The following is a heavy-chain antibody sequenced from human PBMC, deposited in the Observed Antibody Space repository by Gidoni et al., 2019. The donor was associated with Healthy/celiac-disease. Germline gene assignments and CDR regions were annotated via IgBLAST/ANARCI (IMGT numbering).Heavy chain of an antibody. CDR2: INPNSGGT. D-gene: IGHD6-6*01. CDR1: GYTFTGYY. CDR3: ARLRIAARPLYVAFDI. V-gene: IGHV1-2*02. J-gene: IGHJ3*02. Sequence: QVQLVQSGAEVKKPGASVKVSCKASGYTFTGYYMHWVRQAPGQGLEWMGWINPNSGGTNYAQKFQGRVTMTRDTSISTAYMELSRLRSDDTAVYYCARLRIAARPLYVAFDIWGQGTMVTVSS.